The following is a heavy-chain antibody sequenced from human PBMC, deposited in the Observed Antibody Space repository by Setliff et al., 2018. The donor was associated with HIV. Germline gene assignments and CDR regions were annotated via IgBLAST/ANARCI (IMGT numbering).Heavy chain of an antibody. D-gene: IGHD6-13*01. CDR3: VVGGSSWYADYHYYYMDI. J-gene: IGHJ6*03. CDR1: GGAFSRYA. V-gene: IGHV1-69*13. CDR2: IIPVPSTA. Sequence: SVKVSCKASGGAFSRYAISWVRQAPGQGLEWVGGIIPVPSTANTAHRFQGRVTFTADESTNTAYMELSGLKSEDTAMYFCVVGGSSWYADYHYYYMDIWGTGTTVTVS.